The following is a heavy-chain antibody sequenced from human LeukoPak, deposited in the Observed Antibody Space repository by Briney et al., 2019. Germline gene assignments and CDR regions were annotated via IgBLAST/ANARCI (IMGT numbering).Heavy chain of an antibody. CDR1: GYSISSNYY. Sequence: PSETLSLTCTVSGYSISSNYYWGWIRQPAGKGLEWIGRIYNGGIITYNPSLKSRVTMSIDTSNNQFSLRLRFVTAADTAVYYCARDSGTTGEVKFDPWGQGTLVTVSS. CDR2: IYNGGII. CDR3: ARDSGTTGEVKFDP. D-gene: IGHD3-10*01. J-gene: IGHJ5*02. V-gene: IGHV4-4*07.